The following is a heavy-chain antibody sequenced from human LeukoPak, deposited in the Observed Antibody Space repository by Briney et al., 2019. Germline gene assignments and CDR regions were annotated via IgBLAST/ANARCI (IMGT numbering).Heavy chain of an antibody. J-gene: IGHJ6*02. Sequence: ASVKLSCKAAGYIFTGYYMHWGGQAPGQGLEWLGGINPNSGGTNDAQKFQGRVTMTRDTSISTAYMELSRLRSDDTAVYYCATTPHASYCSSTSCLGYYYGMDVWGQGTTVTVSS. CDR1: GYIFTGYY. CDR2: INPNSGGT. CDR3: ATTPHASYCSSTSCLGYYYGMDV. D-gene: IGHD2-2*01. V-gene: IGHV1-2*02.